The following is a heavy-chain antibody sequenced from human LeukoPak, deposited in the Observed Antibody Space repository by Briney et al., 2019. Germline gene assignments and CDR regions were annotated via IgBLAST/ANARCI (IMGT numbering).Heavy chain of an antibody. CDR2: INPSGGST. D-gene: IGHD3-3*01. CDR1: VYTFTRYY. Sequence: RASVKVSCKASVYTFTRYYMHSVRQAPGQGLEWMGIINPSGGSTSDAQKFQGRVTMTRDMSTSTVYMELSSLSSEDTAVYYCARVLSGYYDFWSGRMGYFDYWGQGTLVTVSS. J-gene: IGHJ4*02. V-gene: IGHV1-46*01. CDR3: ARVLSGYYDFWSGRMGYFDY.